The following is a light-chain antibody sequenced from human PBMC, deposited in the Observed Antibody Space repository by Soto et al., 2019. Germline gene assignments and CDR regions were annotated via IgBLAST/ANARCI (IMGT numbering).Light chain of an antibody. CDR1: SSDIGGYNY. J-gene: IGLJ2*01. V-gene: IGLV2-14*01. Sequence: QSALTQPASVSGSPGQSITISCTGTSSDIGGYNYVSWYQQHPGKAPKLMIYEVSNRPSGVSNRFSGSKYGNTASLTISGLQAEDEADYYCSSYTSSTPYVVFGGGTKLTVL. CDR3: SSYTSSTPYVV. CDR2: EVS.